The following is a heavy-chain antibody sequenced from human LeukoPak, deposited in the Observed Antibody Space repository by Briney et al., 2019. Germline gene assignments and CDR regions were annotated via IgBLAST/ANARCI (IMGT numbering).Heavy chain of an antibody. CDR2: IDPSGGSP. CDR1: GYTFTSYF. J-gene: IGHJ4*02. D-gene: IGHD3-16*01. Sequence: ASVKVSCKASGYTFTSYFMHWVRQAPGQGLEWMGIIDPSGGSPTYAQKFQGRFTMTSDTSTSTVYMELRSLRSEDTAVYYCAREFSGGYFDYRGQGTLVTVSS. CDR3: AREFSGGYFDY. V-gene: IGHV1-46*01.